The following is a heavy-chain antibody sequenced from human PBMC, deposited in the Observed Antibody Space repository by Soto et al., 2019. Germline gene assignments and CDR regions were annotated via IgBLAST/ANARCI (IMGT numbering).Heavy chain of an antibody. D-gene: IGHD4-17*01. J-gene: IGHJ4*02. CDR3: ARNDYGDSLFDY. Sequence: QVQLQESGLGLVKPSETLSLTCTVSGGSISSYYWSWIRQPPGKGLEWIGYIYYSGSTNYNPSLKSRVTISVDTSKNQFSLKLSSVTAADTAVYYCARNDYGDSLFDYWGQGTLVTVSS. CDR1: GGSISSYY. CDR2: IYYSGST. V-gene: IGHV4-59*01.